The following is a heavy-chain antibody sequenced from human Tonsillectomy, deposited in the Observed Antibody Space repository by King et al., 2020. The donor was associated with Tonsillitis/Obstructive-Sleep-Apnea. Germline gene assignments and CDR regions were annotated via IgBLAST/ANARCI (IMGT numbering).Heavy chain of an antibody. CDR2: ISAYNGNT. Sequence: QLVQSGAEVKKPGASVKVSCKASGYTFTSYGISWVRQAPGQGLEWMGWISAYNGNTNYAQKLQGRVTMTTDTSTSTAYMELRSLRSDDTAVYYCARLRAKRITLFGVVTPHLYYFDYWGQGTLVTVSP. J-gene: IGHJ4*02. D-gene: IGHD3-3*01. CDR3: ARLRAKRITLFGVVTPHLYYFDY. CDR1: GYTFTSYG. V-gene: IGHV1-18*01.